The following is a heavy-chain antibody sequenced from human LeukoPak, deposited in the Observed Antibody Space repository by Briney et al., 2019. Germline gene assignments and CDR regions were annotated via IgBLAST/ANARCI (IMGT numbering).Heavy chain of an antibody. CDR1: GGSFSGDF. J-gene: IGHJ5*02. CDR3: ARDHNTVTTTRGFDN. CDR2: INHGGST. D-gene: IGHD4-17*01. V-gene: IGHV4-34*01. Sequence: SETLSLTCAVYGGSFSGDFWSRIRQSPGKGLEWIGEINHGGSTTYNPSLQSRVTMSVDTSKNQFSLMLSSVTAADTAVYYCARDHNTVTTTRGFDNWGQGTLVTVSS.